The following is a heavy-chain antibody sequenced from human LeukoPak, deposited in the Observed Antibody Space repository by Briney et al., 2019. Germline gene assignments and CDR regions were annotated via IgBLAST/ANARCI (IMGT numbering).Heavy chain of an antibody. J-gene: IGHJ4*02. CDR2: IIPILGIA. CDR3: AREGDLKGELDY. Sequence: SVKVSCKASGGTFSSYTISWVRQAPGQGLEWMGRIIPILGIANYAQKFQGRVTITADKSTSTAYMELSSLRSEDTAVYYCAREGDLKGELDYWGQGTLVTVSS. CDR1: GGTFSSYT. V-gene: IGHV1-69*02. D-gene: IGHD3-16*01.